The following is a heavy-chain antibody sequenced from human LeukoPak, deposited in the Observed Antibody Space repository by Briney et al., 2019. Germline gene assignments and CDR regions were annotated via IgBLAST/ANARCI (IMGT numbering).Heavy chain of an antibody. J-gene: IGHJ5*02. CDR3: AKGCQCPSGLSSWFDP. Sequence: GGSLRLSCSASGFTFTNYGMSWVRQAPGKGLEWVSGISGSGDGQFYAASGEGRFSISRDISKHRWYLQMNSLRAEDTAVYYCAKGCQCPSGLSSWFDPRGQGTLVAVSS. D-gene: IGHD1-14*01. CDR1: GFTFTNYG. V-gene: IGHV3-23*01. CDR2: ISGSGDGQ.